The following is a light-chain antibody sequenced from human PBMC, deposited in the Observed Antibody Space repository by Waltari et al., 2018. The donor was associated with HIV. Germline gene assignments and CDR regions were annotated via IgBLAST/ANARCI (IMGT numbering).Light chain of an antibody. CDR2: GAS. V-gene: IGKV3-15*01. J-gene: IGKJ4*01. CDR3: QQDNNWPDAPT. Sequence: EIVMTQSPATLSVSPGERATLSCRASQSVSSNLAWYQQKPGQAPRLLIYGASTRATGIPARFSGSGSGTEFTLTISSLQSEDFAVYYCQQDNNWPDAPTFGGGTKVEIK. CDR1: QSVSSN.